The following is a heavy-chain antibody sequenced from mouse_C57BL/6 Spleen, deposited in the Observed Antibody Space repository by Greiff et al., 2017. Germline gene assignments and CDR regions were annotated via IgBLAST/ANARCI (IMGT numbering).Heavy chain of an antibody. J-gene: IGHJ3*01. V-gene: IGHV1-39*01. Sequence: VQLKESGPELVKPGASVKISCKASGYSFTDYNMNWVKQSNGKSLEWIGVINPNYGTTSYNQKFKGKATLTVDQSSSTAYMQLNSLTSEDSAVYYCAGGDYSNYLAWFAHWGQGTLVTVSA. CDR3: AGGDYSNYLAWFAH. CDR2: INPNYGTT. CDR1: GYSFTDYN. D-gene: IGHD2-5*01.